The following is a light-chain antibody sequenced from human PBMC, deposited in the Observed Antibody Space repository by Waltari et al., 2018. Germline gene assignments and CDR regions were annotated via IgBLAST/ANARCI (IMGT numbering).Light chain of an antibody. CDR1: SSDVGGYNY. J-gene: IGLJ3*02. CDR2: DVS. CDR3: SSYTSSSTLVV. V-gene: IGLV2-14*03. Sequence: QSALTQPASVSGSPGQSITISCTGTSSDVGGYNYVCWYQQHPGQAPKLMIYDVSNRPAGLSNRFYGSMSGNAASLTISGLQAEDEADYYCSSYTSSSTLVVFGGGTKLTVL.